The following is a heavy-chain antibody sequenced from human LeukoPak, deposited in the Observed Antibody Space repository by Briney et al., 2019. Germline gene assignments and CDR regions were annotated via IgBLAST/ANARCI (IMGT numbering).Heavy chain of an antibody. V-gene: IGHV4-34*01. CDR3: ARLPVIVGAALEYYYYYMDV. D-gene: IGHD1-26*01. CDR2: SNDSGGT. J-gene: IGHJ6*03. Sequence: PSETLSLTCAVYGGTFSGYYWSWIRQPPGKRLEWVGESNDSGGTNYNPSLKSRVTISADKSKNRVSLKLTSVTAADTAVYYCARLPVIVGAALEYYYYYMDVWGQGTTVTVSS. CDR1: GGTFSGYY.